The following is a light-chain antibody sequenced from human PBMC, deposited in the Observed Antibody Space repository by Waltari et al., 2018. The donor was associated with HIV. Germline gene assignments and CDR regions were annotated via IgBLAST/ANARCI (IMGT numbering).Light chain of an antibody. V-gene: IGLV3-25*03. CDR2: KDS. J-gene: IGLJ2*01. Sequence: SYELTQPPSVSVSPGQPATITCSGDALTKQFAYWYQQKPGQAPLLVIYKDSGRPSGIPDRFSGSNSGTTVTLIISGVQAEDEADYYCESADSTGNYWAFGGGTKLTVL. CDR1: ALTKQF. CDR3: ESADSTGNYWA.